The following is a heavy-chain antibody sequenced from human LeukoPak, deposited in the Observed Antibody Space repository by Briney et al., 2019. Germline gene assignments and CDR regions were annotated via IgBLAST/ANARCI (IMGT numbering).Heavy chain of an antibody. Sequence: PSETLSLTCTVSGGSISSSSYYWGWIRQPPGKGLEWIGSIYYSGSTYYNPSLKSRVTISVDTSKNHFSLKLSSVTAADTAVYYCARHGVVTQYYYMDVWGKGTTVTVSS. CDR2: IYYSGST. CDR3: ARHGVVTQYYYMDV. J-gene: IGHJ6*03. V-gene: IGHV4-39*01. D-gene: IGHD3-3*01. CDR1: GGSISSSSYY.